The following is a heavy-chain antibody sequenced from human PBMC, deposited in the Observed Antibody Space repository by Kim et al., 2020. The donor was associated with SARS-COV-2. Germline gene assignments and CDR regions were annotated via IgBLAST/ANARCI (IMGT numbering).Heavy chain of an antibody. J-gene: IGHJ6*02. Sequence: GGSLRLSCAASGFTFSSYAMSWVRQAPGKGLEWVSAISGSGGSTYYADSVKGRFTISRDNSKNTLYLQMNSLRAEDTAVYYCAKDAYDSSGYYHYYGMDVWGQGTTVTVSS. D-gene: IGHD3-22*01. V-gene: IGHV3-23*01. CDR2: ISGSGGST. CDR3: AKDAYDSSGYYHYYGMDV. CDR1: GFTFSSYA.